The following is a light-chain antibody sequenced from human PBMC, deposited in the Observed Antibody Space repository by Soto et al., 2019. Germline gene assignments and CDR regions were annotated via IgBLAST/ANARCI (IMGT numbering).Light chain of an antibody. CDR2: DDS. V-gene: IGLV3-21*02. Sequence: SYELTQPPSVSVAPGQTARITCGGDEIASKSVHWYQQRPGQAPVLVLYDDSDRPSGIPERVSGSNSGHTATLTIDRVEAGDEADYYCQLWDSSSDHWVFGGGTKLTVL. CDR3: QLWDSSSDHWV. CDR1: EIASKS. J-gene: IGLJ3*02.